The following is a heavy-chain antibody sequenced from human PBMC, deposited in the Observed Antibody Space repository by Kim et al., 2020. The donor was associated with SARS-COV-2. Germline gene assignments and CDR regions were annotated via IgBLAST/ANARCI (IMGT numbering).Heavy chain of an antibody. CDR2: IRSKTFGGTT. J-gene: IGHJ4*02. CDR1: GFTFSDYA. Sequence: GGSLRLSCSASGFTFSDYAMSWVRQAPGKGLEWVGFIRSKTFGGTTEYAASVKGRFTISRDDSKSIAYLQMNRLKTDDTAVYYCARNIDGYNESVDYWGQGTLVTVSS. CDR3: ARNIDGYNESVDY. V-gene: IGHV3-49*04. D-gene: IGHD5-12*01.